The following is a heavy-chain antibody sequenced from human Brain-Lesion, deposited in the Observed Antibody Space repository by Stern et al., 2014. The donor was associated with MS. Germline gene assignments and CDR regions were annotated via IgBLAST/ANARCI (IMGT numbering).Heavy chain of an antibody. CDR3: ARDQRGITIFGVVTDYYYLGMDV. D-gene: IGHD3-3*01. Sequence: VQLVESGAEVKKPGASVKVSCKTSGYIFTGYYIHWVRQAPGQGLEWMAWINPNTGGTKYAQKFQGRVTMSRDTSISTAYVALRSLTSDDTAVYYCARDQRGITIFGVVTDYYYLGMDVWGQGTTVTVSS. V-gene: IGHV1-2*02. J-gene: IGHJ6*02. CDR2: INPNTGGT. CDR1: GYIFTGYY.